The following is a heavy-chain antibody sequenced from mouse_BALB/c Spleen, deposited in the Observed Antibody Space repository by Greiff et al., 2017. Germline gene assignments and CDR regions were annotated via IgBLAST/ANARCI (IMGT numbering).Heavy chain of an antibody. Sequence: QVQLQQSGPELVKPGASVRISCKASGYTFTSYWINWVKQRPGQGLEWIGNIYPSDSYTNYNQKFKDKATLTVDKSSSTAYMQLSSPTSEDSAVYYCTRSYGNYLFAYWGQGTLVTVSA. CDR1: GYTFTSYW. CDR3: TRSYGNYLFAY. D-gene: IGHD2-10*02. V-gene: IGHV1S126*01. J-gene: IGHJ3*01. CDR2: IYPSDSYT.